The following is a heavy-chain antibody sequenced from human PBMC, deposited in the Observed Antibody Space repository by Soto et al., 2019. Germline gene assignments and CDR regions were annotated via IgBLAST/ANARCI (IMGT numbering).Heavy chain of an antibody. J-gene: IGHJ5*02. CDR1: GFTFSSYS. CDR2: ISSSSSTI. D-gene: IGHD3-22*01. Sequence: EVQLVESGGGLVQPGGSLRLSCAASGFTFSSYSMNWVRQAPGKGLEWVSYISSSSSTIYYADSVTGRFTISRDNAKNSLYLQMNSLRAEDTAVYYCAREGDSSGWYNWFDPWGQGTLVTVSS. V-gene: IGHV3-48*01. CDR3: AREGDSSGWYNWFDP.